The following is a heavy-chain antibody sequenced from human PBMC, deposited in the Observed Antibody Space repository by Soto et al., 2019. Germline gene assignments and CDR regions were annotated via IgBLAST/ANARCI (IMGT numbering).Heavy chain of an antibody. V-gene: IGHV2-5*02. Sequence: QITLKESGPTLVKPTQTLTLTCTFSGFSLSSNGVGVGWIRQPPGKALEWLALIYWDDSKHYSPSLKSRLTITKDTSRNQVVLTMTNMAPVDTATYYCAKKGGGDYILGYWGQGTLVTVSS. CDR3: AKKGGGDYILGY. J-gene: IGHJ4*02. CDR1: GFSLSSNGVG. D-gene: IGHD4-17*01. CDR2: IYWDDSK.